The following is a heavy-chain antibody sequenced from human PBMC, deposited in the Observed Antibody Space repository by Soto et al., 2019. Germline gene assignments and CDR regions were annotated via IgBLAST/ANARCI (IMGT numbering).Heavy chain of an antibody. D-gene: IGHD1-1*01. Sequence: QVQIVQSGAEVKKPGASVKLSCKGSGYTFSYYNVHWVRQAPGQRLEWMGWIHADNGNAKYSQKFQGRVTITRDPSGNTAYMELSNLRSEATAVYYCARELDYWYFDLWGRGNLVTVSS. CDR2: IHADNGNA. CDR3: ARELDYWYFDL. CDR1: GYTFSYYN. V-gene: IGHV1-3*01. J-gene: IGHJ2*01.